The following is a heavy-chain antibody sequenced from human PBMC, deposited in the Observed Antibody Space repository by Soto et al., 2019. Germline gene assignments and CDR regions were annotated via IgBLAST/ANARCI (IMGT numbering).Heavy chain of an antibody. J-gene: IGHJ4*02. D-gene: IGHD3-10*01. CDR3: ARRWGEGRVDY. CDR1: GGSISSSNW. CDR2: IYHSGNT. V-gene: IGHV4-4*02. Sequence: QVQLQESGPGLVKPSGTLSLTCAVSGGSISSSNWWSWVRQPPGKGLEWIGEIYHSGNTNYNPSPKSRVTMAVDKSMNQFSLKLSSVTAGDTAVYYCARRWGEGRVDYWGQGTMVTVSS.